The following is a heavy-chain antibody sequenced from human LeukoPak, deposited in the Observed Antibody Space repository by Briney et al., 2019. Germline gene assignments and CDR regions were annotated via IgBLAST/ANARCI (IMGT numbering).Heavy chain of an antibody. J-gene: IGHJ3*02. Sequence: PGRSLRLSCAASGFTFSSYDMHWVRQATGKGLEWVSAIGTAGDTYYPGSVKGRFTISRENAKNSLYLQMNSLRAGDTAVYYCAREDSSDDAFDIWGQGTMVTVSS. CDR1: GFTFSSYD. CDR3: AREDSSDDAFDI. CDR2: IGTAGDT. V-gene: IGHV3-13*01. D-gene: IGHD3-22*01.